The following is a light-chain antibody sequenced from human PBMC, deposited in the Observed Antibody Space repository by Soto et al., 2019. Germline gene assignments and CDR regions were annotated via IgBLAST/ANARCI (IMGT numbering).Light chain of an antibody. CDR3: HQYYSAPQIT. Sequence: DIVMTKSPDSLVVSLGERATINCRSSQHILNSPAKRNYLAWYQQKSGQPPKLLIYWASTRESGVPVRFSGSGSGTDFTLTISSLQAEDVAVYYSHQYYSAPQITFGGGTKVEIK. CDR2: WAS. CDR1: QHILNSPAKRNY. J-gene: IGKJ4*01. V-gene: IGKV4-1*01.